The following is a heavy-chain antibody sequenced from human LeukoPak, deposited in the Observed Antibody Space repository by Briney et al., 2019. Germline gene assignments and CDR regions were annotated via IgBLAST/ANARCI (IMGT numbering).Heavy chain of an antibody. J-gene: IGHJ6*01. CDR2: ISGRSSHV. CDR3: GRAFPPLRTSSAGDL. V-gene: IGHV3-21*01. D-gene: IGHD6-25*01. Sequence: GGSLRLSCSASGFSFSDYDMNWVRQAPGKGLEWVSAISGRSSHVYYGESVKGRFTISRDNAKNSLYLQLDSLGVEDTAVYYCGRAFPPLRTSSAGDLWGQGSLVTVYS. CDR1: GFSFSDYD.